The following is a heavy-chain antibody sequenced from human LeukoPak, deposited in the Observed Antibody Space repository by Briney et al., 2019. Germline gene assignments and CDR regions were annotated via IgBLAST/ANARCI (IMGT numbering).Heavy chain of an antibody. V-gene: IGHV3-30*18. CDR3: AKELNNVTHFDY. Sequence: PGGSLRLSSAASGFTFIYYGMHWVRQAPGKGLEWVAVISYDGGNQYYADSVKGRFTISRDNSKNTLYLQMNSLRAEDTALYYCAKELNNVTHFDYWGQGTLVTVSS. CDR2: ISYDGGNQ. D-gene: IGHD2-21*02. CDR1: GFTFIYYG. J-gene: IGHJ4*02.